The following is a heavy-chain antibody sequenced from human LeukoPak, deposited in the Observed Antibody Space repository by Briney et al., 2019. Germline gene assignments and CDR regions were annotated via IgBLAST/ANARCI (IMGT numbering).Heavy chain of an antibody. CDR1: GFTFSSYG. CDR3: ARAIAAAGPDY. V-gene: IGHV3-30*03. D-gene: IGHD6-13*01. J-gene: IGHJ4*02. Sequence: GGSLRLSCAASGFTFSSYGMHWDRQAPGKGLEWVAVISYDGSNKYYADSVKGRFTISRDNAKNSLYLQMNSLRAEDTAVYYCARAIAAAGPDYWGQGTLVTVSS. CDR2: ISYDGSNK.